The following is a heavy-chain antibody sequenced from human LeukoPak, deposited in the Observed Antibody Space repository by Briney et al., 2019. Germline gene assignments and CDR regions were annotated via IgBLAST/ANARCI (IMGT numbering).Heavy chain of an antibody. D-gene: IGHD3-10*01. Sequence: PGGSLRLSCAASGFTVSSNYMSWVRQAPGKGLEWVSVIYSGGSTYYADSVKGRFTISRHNSKNTLYLQMNSLKTEDTAVYYCTTGVTMVRGVLDYWGQGTLVTVSS. V-gene: IGHV3-53*01. CDR1: GFTVSSNY. J-gene: IGHJ4*02. CDR3: TTGVTMVRGVLDY. CDR2: IYSGGST.